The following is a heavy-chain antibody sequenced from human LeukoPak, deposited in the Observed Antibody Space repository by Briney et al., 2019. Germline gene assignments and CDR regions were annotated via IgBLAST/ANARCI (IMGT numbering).Heavy chain of an antibody. J-gene: IGHJ6*03. Sequence: ASVKVSCKASGYTFTSYDINWVRQATGQGLEWMGWMNPNSGNTGYAQKFQGRVTITRNTSITTAYVELSSLKSEDTAVYYCARRVYYYYMDVWGKGTTVTVSS. CDR2: MNPNSGNT. CDR1: GYTFTSYD. V-gene: IGHV1-8*03. CDR3: ARRVYYYYMDV.